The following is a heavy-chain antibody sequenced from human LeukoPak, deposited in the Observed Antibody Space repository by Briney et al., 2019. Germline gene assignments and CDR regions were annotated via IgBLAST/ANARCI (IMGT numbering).Heavy chain of an antibody. CDR1: GFTFRTYW. V-gene: IGHV3-7*01. Sequence: GGSLRLSCAASGFTFRTYWMSWVRQAPGKGLEWVANIKQDGREKYYLDSVKGRFTISRDNAKDSLYLQMNSLRVEDTAVYYCARDSDDSYGKIDFWGQGTLVTVSS. CDR2: IKQDGREK. J-gene: IGHJ4*02. CDR3: ARDSDDSYGKIDF. D-gene: IGHD2-21*02.